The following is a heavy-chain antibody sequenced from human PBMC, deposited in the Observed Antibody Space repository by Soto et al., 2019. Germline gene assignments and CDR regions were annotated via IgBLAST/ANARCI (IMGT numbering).Heavy chain of an antibody. CDR3: ARASSSGLDY. CDR1: GFTFSDYY. V-gene: IGHV3-11*06. CDR2: ISSSSSYT. D-gene: IGHD6-19*01. J-gene: IGHJ4*02. Sequence: PGGSLRLSCAASGFTFSDYYMSWIRQAPGKGLEWFSYISSSSSYTNYADSVKGRFTISRDNAKNSLYLQMNSLRAEDTAVYYCARASSSGLDYWGQGTLVTVSS.